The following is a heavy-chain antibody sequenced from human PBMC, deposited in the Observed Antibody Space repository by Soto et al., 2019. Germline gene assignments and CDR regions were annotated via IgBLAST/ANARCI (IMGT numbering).Heavy chain of an antibody. J-gene: IGHJ5*02. CDR3: AHRPKYSLASGSYTHPWFDP. CDR1: GFSLSTSGLG. CDR2: IYWDDDK. Sequence: QITLKESGPTLVNPTQTLTLTCTFSGFSLSTSGLGVGWIRQPPGKTLEWLALIYWDDDKRYSPSLKSRLTITKDTSKNQVVLTMTNMDPVDTGTYYCAHRPKYSLASGSYTHPWFDPWGQGTLVSVSS. D-gene: IGHD3-10*01. V-gene: IGHV2-5*02.